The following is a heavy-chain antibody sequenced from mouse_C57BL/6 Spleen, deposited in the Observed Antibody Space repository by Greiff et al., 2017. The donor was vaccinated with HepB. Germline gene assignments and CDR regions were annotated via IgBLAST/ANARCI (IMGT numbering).Heavy chain of an antibody. V-gene: IGHV1-82*01. J-gene: IGHJ2*01. CDR3: ARNDGYYDY. CDR1: GYAFSSSW. Sequence: QVQLQQSGPELVKPGASVKISCKASGYAFSSSWMNWVKQRPGKGLEWIGRIYPGDGDTNYNGKFKGKATLTADKSSNTAYLQLSSLTSEDTAVYYCARNDGYYDYWGQGTTLTVSS. CDR2: IYPGDGDT. D-gene: IGHD2-3*01.